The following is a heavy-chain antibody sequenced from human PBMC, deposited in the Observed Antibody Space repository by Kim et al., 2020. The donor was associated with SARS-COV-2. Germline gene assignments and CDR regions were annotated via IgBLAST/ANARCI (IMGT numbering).Heavy chain of an antibody. V-gene: IGHV3-21*01. J-gene: IGHJ6*02. Sequence: GGSLRLSCAASGFTFSSYSMNWVRQAPGKGLEWVSSISSSSSYIYYADSVKGRFTISRDNAKNSLYLQMNSLRAEETAVYYCARDGIYYDILTGYYKGRYYYYGMDLWGQGTPVTVSS. CDR1: GFTFSSYS. D-gene: IGHD3-9*01. CDR3: ARDGIYYDILTGYYKGRYYYYGMDL. CDR2: ISSSSSYI.